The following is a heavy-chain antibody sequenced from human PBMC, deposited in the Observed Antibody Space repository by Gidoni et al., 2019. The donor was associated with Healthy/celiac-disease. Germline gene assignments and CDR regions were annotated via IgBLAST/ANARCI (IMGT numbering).Heavy chain of an antibody. Sequence: EVQLLESGGGLVQPGGSLRLSCAASGFTFSSYAMSWVRQAPGKGLEWVSAISGSGGSTYYADSVKGRFTISRDNSKNTLYLQMNSLRAEDTAVYYCAKVHYDFWSGYYGYFDYWGQGTLVTVSS. CDR1: GFTFSSYA. V-gene: IGHV3-23*01. D-gene: IGHD3-3*01. J-gene: IGHJ4*02. CDR2: ISGSGGST. CDR3: AKVHYDFWSGYYGYFDY.